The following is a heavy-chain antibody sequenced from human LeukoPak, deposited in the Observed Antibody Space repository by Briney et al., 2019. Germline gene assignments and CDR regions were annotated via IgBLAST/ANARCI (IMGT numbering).Heavy chain of an antibody. D-gene: IGHD6-19*01. V-gene: IGHV1-3*01. CDR3: ARDRRAVAGKGTWFDP. CDR2: INAGNGNT. J-gene: IGHJ5*02. Sequence: ASVKVSCKASGYTFTSYAMHWVRQAPGQRLEWMGWINAGNGNTKYSQKFQGRVTITRDTSASTAYMELCSLRSEDTAVYYCARDRRAVAGKGTWFDPWGQGTLVTVSS. CDR1: GYTFTSYA.